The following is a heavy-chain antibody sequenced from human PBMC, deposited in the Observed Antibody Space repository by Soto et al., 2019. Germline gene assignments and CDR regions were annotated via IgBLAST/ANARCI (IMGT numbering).Heavy chain of an antibody. D-gene: IGHD3-22*01. V-gene: IGHV3-21*01. CDR2: ISSSSSYI. CDR1: GFSFSSYS. J-gene: IGHJ4*02. CDR3: ARDPFYYSSGYYSWLPAF. Sequence: GGSLRLSCAASGFSFSSYSMNWVRQAPGKGLEWVSSISSSSSYIYYADSVKGRFTISRDNAKNSLYLQMNSLRAEDTAVYYCARDPFYYSSGYYSWLPAFWGPGPLVPVFS.